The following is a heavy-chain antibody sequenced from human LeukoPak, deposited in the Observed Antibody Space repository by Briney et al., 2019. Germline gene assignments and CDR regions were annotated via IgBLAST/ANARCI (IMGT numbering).Heavy chain of an antibody. V-gene: IGHV3-23*01. CDR1: GFTFSSYA. CDR3: ARAVGLRYFDWLNFDY. D-gene: IGHD3-9*01. Sequence: GGSLRLSCAASGFTFSSYAMSWVRQAPGKGLEWVSAISGSGGSTYYADSVKGRFTISRDNSKNTLYLQMNSLRAEDTAVYYCARAVGLRYFDWLNFDYWGQGTLVTVSS. CDR2: ISGSGGST. J-gene: IGHJ4*02.